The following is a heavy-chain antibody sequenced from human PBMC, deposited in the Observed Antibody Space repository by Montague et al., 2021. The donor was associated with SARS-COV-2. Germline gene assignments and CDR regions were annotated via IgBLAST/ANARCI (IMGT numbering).Heavy chain of an antibody. V-gene: IGHV4-39*01. J-gene: IGHJ5*02. CDR3: ARQEPIVVVVAAARGWFDP. CDR1: GGSISSSSYY. D-gene: IGHD2-15*01. CDR2: NYYSGST. Sequence: SETLSLTCTVSGGSISSSSYYWGWLRQPPGKGLEWIGSNYYSGSTYYNPSLKSRVTISVDTSKNQFSLKLISVTAADTAVYYCARQEPIVVVVAAARGWFDPWGQGTLVTVSS.